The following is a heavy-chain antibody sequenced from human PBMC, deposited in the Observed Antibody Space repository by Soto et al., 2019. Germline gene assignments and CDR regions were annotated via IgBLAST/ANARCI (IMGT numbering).Heavy chain of an antibody. CDR1: GFTFTSSA. J-gene: IGHJ6*02. Sequence: SVKVSCKASGFTFTSSAVQWVRQARGQRLEWIGWIVVGSGNTNYAQKFQERVTITRDMSTSTAYMELSSLRSEDTAVYYCAAVGPIWFGGLFHMDVWGQGTTVTVSS. V-gene: IGHV1-58*01. CDR3: AAVGPIWFGGLFHMDV. D-gene: IGHD3-10*01. CDR2: IVVGSGNT.